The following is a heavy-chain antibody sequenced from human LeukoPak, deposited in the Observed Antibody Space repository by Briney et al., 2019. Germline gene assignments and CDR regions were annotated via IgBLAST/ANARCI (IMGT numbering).Heavy chain of an antibody. Sequence: ASVKVSCKASGYNYVSHGINWVRQAPGQGLEWMGWISAYNGNTNFAQKFQDRVTMTTDTSTNTTYMELRSLRSDDKAVYYCARDSLPRRYFYYYMDVWGKGTTVTISS. CDR2: ISAYNGNT. V-gene: IGHV1-18*01. D-gene: IGHD1-14*01. CDR1: GYNYVSHG. CDR3: ARDSLPRRYFYYYMDV. J-gene: IGHJ6*03.